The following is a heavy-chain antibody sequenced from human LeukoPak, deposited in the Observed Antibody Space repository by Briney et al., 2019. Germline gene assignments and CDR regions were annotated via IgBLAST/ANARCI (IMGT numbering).Heavy chain of an antibody. V-gene: IGHV1-69*05. CDR2: IIPIFGTA. Sequence: SVKVSCKASGGTFSSYAISWVRQAPGQGLEWMGGIIPIFGTANYAQKFQGRVTITTDESTSTAYMELSSLRSEDTAAYYCARGKWELLRVLFDYWGQGTLVTVSS. D-gene: IGHD1-26*01. J-gene: IGHJ4*02. CDR1: GGTFSSYA. CDR3: ARGKWELLRVLFDY.